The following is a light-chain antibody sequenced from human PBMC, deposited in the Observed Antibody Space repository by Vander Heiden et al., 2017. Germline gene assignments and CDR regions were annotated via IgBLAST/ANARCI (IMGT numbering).Light chain of an antibody. J-gene: IGKJ2*01. CDR3: QHYNNWPPMYT. V-gene: IGKV3-15*01. CDR2: SAS. CDR1: QSVRSN. Sequence: DIVMTQSPATLSVSPGEGATLSCRASQSVRSNFAWYQHKPGQTPRPLIYSASARATGVPDRFSGSGSGTEFTLNISSLQSEDFAVYYCQHYNNWPPMYTFGQGTKLEIK.